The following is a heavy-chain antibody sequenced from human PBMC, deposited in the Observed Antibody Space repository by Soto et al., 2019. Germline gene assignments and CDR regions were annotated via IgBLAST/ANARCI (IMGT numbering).Heavy chain of an antibody. J-gene: IGHJ4*02. CDR1: GGSISSIFYY. Sequence: PSETLSLTCTVSGGSISSIFYYWGWIRQPPGNGLEWIASILYSGSTDYNPSLKSRVTISVDTSKNRFSLKLNSVTAADTAVYYCARRVPERETLSHMGAYDPLKYYFDYWGQGALVTVSS. V-gene: IGHV4-39*01. D-gene: IGHD1-1*01. CDR2: ILYSGST. CDR3: ARRVPERETLSHMGAYDPLKYYFDY.